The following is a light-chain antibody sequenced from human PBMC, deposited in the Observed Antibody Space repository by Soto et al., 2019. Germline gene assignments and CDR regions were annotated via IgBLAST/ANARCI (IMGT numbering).Light chain of an antibody. CDR2: EAS. V-gene: IGKV1-27*01. CDR3: QNVDSAPQT. J-gene: IGKJ1*01. Sequence: DIQMTQSPSSLSASVGDRVTITCRASQGIRHYLAWYQQKPGKVPKLLIYEASNLQAGGPSRFRGGGSGTEVTLTISSLQPDDVATYYCQNVDSAPQTFGQGTKVEI. CDR1: QGIRHY.